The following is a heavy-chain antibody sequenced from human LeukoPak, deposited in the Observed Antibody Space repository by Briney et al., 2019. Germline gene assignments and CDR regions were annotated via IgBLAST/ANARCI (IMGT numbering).Heavy chain of an antibody. V-gene: IGHV1-69*05. CDR2: IIPIFGTA. Sequence: SVKVSCKASGGTFSSYAISWLRQAPGQGLEWMGRIIPIFGTANYAQKFQGRVTITTDESTSTAYMELSSLRSEDTAVYYCARGFGELRSDWFDPWGQGTLVTVSS. CDR1: GGTFSSYA. D-gene: IGHD3-10*01. CDR3: ARGFGELRSDWFDP. J-gene: IGHJ5*02.